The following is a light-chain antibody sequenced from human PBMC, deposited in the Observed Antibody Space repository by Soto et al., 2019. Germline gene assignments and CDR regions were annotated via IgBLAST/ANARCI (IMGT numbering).Light chain of an antibody. Sequence: QSVLTQPPSVSGSHGQSVAISCTGTSSYVGSYNRVAWYQQPPGTAPKLIIYDVTNRPSGVPDRFSGSKSGNTASLTISGLQAEDEADYYCNSFTTSSTYVFGTGTKVTVL. CDR3: NSFTTSSTYV. V-gene: IGLV2-18*02. J-gene: IGLJ1*01. CDR2: DVT. CDR1: SSYVGSYNR.